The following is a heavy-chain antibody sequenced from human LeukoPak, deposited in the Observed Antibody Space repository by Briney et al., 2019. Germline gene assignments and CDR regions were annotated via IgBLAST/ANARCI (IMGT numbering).Heavy chain of an antibody. D-gene: IGHD3-16*01. CDR1: GYTFSTYY. J-gene: IGHJ4*02. CDR3: AGGRQLGRFDY. CDR2: INPHGGST. Sequence: DSVKVSCKTSGYTFSTYYVHWVRLAPGQGLDWMGIINPHGGSTSYPQKFQGRVTMTSDTSTGTVYMDLNSLTSEDTAVYYCAGGRQLGRFDYWGQGTLVTVSS. V-gene: IGHV1-46*01.